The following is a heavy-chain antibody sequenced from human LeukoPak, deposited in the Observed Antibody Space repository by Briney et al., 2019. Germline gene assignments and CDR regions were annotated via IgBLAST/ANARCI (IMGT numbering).Heavy chain of an antibody. CDR3: ARYRQCSGSSCYYYGMDV. CDR1: GGSISSYY. J-gene: IGHJ6*02. Sequence: SETLSLTCTVSGGSISSYYWSWIRQPPGKGLEWIGYIYYSGSTNYNPSLKSRVTISVDTSKNQFSLKLSSVTAADTAVYYCARYRQCSGSSCYYYGMDVWGQGTTVTVSS. D-gene: IGHD2-15*01. CDR2: IYYSGST. V-gene: IGHV4-59*08.